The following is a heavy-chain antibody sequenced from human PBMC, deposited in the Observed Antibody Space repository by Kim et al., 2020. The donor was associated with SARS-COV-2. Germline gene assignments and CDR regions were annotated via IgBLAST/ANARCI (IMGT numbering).Heavy chain of an antibody. CDR3: ARRGGLTRSSPFGY. D-gene: IGHD6-6*01. J-gene: IGHJ4*02. Sequence: GGSLRLSCAASGFTFSSYWMSWVRQAPGKGLEWVANIKQDGSEKYYVDSVKGRFTISRDNAKNSLYLQMNSLRAEDTAVYYCARRGGLTRSSPFGYWGQGTLVTVSS. CDR2: IKQDGSEK. CDR1: GFTFSSYW. V-gene: IGHV3-7*01.